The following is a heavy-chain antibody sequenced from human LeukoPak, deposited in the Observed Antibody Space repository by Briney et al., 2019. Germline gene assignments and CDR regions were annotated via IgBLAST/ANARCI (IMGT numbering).Heavy chain of an antibody. CDR3: ARGFDGYYGFDI. V-gene: IGHV3-7*05. D-gene: IGHD5-24*01. CDR1: AFTFRTYW. J-gene: IGHJ3*02. Sequence: GGSLRLSCAASAFTFRTYWMSWVRQAPGKGLEWVANINQDGSEKYYVDSVKGRFTISRDNAKKSLYLQMNSLRVEDTAVYYCARGFDGYYGFDIWGQGAMVTVSS. CDR2: INQDGSEK.